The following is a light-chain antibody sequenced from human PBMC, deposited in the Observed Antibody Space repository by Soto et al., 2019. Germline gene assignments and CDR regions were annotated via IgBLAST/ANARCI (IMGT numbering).Light chain of an antibody. V-gene: IGKV3-15*01. CDR2: YAS. Sequence: EVMMTQSPATLSVSPGDTATLSCRASQSIHNNLAWYQQKPGQAPRLLIYYASTRATDIPARLSGSGSGTEFTLTISSLQSEDFSLYSCQQYNDWPPITFGQGTRLEIK. CDR3: QQYNDWPPIT. J-gene: IGKJ5*01. CDR1: QSIHNN.